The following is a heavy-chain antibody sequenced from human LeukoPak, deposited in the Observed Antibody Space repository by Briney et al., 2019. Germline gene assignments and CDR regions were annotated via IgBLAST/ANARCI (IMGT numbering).Heavy chain of an antibody. D-gene: IGHD3-10*01. CDR1: GYSFTSYW. V-gene: IGHV5-51*01. CDR3: ATRHYGSGSYYFAY. J-gene: IGHJ4*02. Sequence: GESLKISCKGSGYSFTSYWIGWVRQMPGKGLEWMGIIFPGDSDTRYSPSFQGQVTISADKSISTAYPQWSSLKASDTAMYYCATRHYGSGSYYFAYWGQGTLFTGCS. CDR2: IFPGDSDT.